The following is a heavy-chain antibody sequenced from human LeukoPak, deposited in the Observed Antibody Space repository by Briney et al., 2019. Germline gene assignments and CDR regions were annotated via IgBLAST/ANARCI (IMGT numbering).Heavy chain of an antibody. CDR2: IYYSGRT. Sequence: PSQTLSLTCTVSGCSISSGGYYWSWIRQHPGKGLEWIGYIYYSGRTYYNPSLKSRVPISVETSKHQFSLKLSSVPAADTAVYYCARWTDCGGDCYSERTFDYWGQGTLVTVSS. V-gene: IGHV4-31*03. CDR1: GCSISSGGYY. D-gene: IGHD2-21*02. CDR3: ARWTDCGGDCYSERTFDY. J-gene: IGHJ4*02.